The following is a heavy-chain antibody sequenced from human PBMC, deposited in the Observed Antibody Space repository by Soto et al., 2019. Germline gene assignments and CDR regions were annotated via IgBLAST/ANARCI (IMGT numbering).Heavy chain of an antibody. V-gene: IGHV1-69*10. J-gene: IGHJ6*02. CDR2: IIPILGIV. Sequence: ASVKVSCKASGGTFSSYAISWVRQAPGQGLEWMGGIIPILGIVNYAQKFQGRVTITADKSTSTAYMELSSLRSEDTAVYYCARVDTFNWGNYYYYGMDVWGQGTTVTVSS. D-gene: IGHD7-27*01. CDR1: GGTFSSYA. CDR3: ARVDTFNWGNYYYYGMDV.